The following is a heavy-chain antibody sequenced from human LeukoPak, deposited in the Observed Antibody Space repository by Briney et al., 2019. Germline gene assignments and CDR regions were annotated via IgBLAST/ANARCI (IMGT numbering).Heavy chain of an antibody. CDR3: ANYVDTAMAIDY. CDR1: GGTFSSYA. V-gene: IGHV1-69*05. D-gene: IGHD5-18*01. J-gene: IGHJ4*02. Sequence: SVKVSCKASGGTFSSYAISWVRQAPGQGLEWMGRIIPISGTANYAQKFQGRVTITTDESTSTAYMELSSLRSEDTAVYYCANYVDTAMAIDYWGQGTLVTVSS. CDR2: IIPISGTA.